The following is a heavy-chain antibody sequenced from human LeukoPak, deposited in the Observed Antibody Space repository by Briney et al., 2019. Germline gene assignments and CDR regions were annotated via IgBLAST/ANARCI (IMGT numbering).Heavy chain of an antibody. CDR1: GASISSDC. V-gene: IGHV4-59*08. CDR2: VSDGGTD. Sequence: SETLSLTCTVSGASISSDCWSWIRQPPGKGLEWIGCVSDGGTDKYNSSLKSRVTISLDTSKNQFSLKLSSVTAADTAVYYCASRFTMVPLWGQGTLVTVSS. J-gene: IGHJ4*02. CDR3: ASRFTMVPL. D-gene: IGHD3-10*01.